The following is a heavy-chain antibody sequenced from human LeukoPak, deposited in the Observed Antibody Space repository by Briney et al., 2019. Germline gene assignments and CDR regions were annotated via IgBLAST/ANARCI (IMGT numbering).Heavy chain of an antibody. CDR3: ARDSSGLYYFDY. J-gene: IGHJ4*02. CDR1: GGSISSYY. D-gene: IGHD3-22*01. V-gene: IGHV4-59*01. Sequence: SETLSLTCTVSGGSISSYYWSWIRQTPGKGLEWIGYIYYSGSTNYNPSLKSRVTISVDTSKNQFSLKLSSVTAADTAVYYCARDSSGLYYFDYWGQGTLVTVSS. CDR2: IYYSGST.